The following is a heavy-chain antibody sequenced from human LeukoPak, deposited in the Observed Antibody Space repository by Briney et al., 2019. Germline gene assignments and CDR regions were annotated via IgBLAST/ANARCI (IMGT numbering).Heavy chain of an antibody. CDR1: GFTFSSYW. J-gene: IGHJ3*02. V-gene: IGHV3-7*03. CDR3: ARDSAVAGTSDDAFDI. D-gene: IGHD6-19*01. CDR2: INHNGNVN. Sequence: GGSLRLSCAASGFTFSSYWMNWARQAPGKGLEWVASINHNGNVNYYVDSVKGRFTISRDNAKNSLYLQMSNLRAEDTAVYYCARDSAVAGTSDDAFDIWGQGTMVTVSS.